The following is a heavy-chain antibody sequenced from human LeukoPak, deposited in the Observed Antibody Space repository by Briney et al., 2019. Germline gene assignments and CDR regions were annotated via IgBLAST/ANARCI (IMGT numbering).Heavy chain of an antibody. Sequence: GGSLRLSCAASGFTFSSYGMSWVRQAPGKGLEWAAAISVSGGSTNYADSVKGRFTISRDNSKKALYLQMNSLRAEDTAVYYCAKVFFMDYWGQGTLVTVSS. J-gene: IGHJ4*02. V-gene: IGHV3-23*01. CDR3: AKVFFMDY. D-gene: IGHD2-8*01. CDR2: ISVSGGST. CDR1: GFTFSSYG.